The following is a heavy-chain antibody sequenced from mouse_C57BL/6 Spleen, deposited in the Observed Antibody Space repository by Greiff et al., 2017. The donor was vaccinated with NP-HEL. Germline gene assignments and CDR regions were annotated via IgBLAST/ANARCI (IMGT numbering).Heavy chain of an antibody. D-gene: IGHD3-3*01. J-gene: IGHJ2*01. CDR3: AREGGTHFDY. V-gene: IGHV5-9*01. Sequence: EVMLVESGGGLVKPGGSLKLSCAASGFTFSSYTMSWVRQTPEKRLEWVATISGGGGNTYYPASVKGRFTISRENAKNTLYLQMSSLRSEDTALYYCAREGGTHFDYWGQGTTLTVSS. CDR1: GFTFSSYT. CDR2: ISGGGGNT.